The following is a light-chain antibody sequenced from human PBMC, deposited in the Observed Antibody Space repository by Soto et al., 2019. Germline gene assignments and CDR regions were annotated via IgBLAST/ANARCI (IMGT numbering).Light chain of an antibody. J-gene: IGKJ3*01. CDR2: DAA. V-gene: IGKV1-39*01. CDR1: QDISNY. CDR3: QQTSSAPFT. Sequence: DIQITQSPSSLSASVGDRVTITCQASQDISNYLNWYQQKPGKAPKLLIFDAASLQSGVPSRFSGGGSRTDFTLTITSLQPEDFATYYCQQTSSAPFTFGPGTKVDIK.